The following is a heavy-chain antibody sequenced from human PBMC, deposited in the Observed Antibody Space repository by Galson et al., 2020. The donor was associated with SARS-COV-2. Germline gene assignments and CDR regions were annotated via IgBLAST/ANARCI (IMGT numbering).Heavy chain of an antibody. D-gene: IGHD1-26*01. CDR1: GFTFSSYA. V-gene: IGHV3-30*04. CDR2: LSYDGSNK. Sequence: GESLKISCAASGFTFSSYAMHWVRQAPGKGLEWVAVLSYDGSNKYYADSVKGRFTISRDNSKNTLYLQMNSLRAEDTAVYYCARQPLWELLPCFYYRGQGTLVAVAS. J-gene: IGHJ4*02. CDR3: ARQPLWELLPCFYY.